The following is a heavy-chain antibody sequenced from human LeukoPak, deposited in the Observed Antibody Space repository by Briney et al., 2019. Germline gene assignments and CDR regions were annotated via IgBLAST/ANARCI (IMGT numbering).Heavy chain of an antibody. D-gene: IGHD2-2*01. CDR3: ARDYCSSTSCLFDY. V-gene: IGHV4-31*03. J-gene: IGHJ4*02. CDR2: IYYSGST. Sequence: PSETLSLTCTVSGGSISTGGYYWSWIRQHPGKGLEWIGNIYYSGSTYYSPSLKSRVTMPVDTSKNQFSLTLISVTAADTAVYFCARDYCSSTSCLFDYWGQGTLVTVSS. CDR1: GGSISTGGYY.